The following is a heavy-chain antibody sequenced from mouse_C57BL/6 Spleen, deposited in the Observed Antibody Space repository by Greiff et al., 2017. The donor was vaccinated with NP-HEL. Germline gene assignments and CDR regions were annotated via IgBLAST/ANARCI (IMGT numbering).Heavy chain of an antibody. V-gene: IGHV5-16*01. Sequence: EVMLVESEGGLVQPGSSMKLSCTASGFTFSDYYMAWVRQVPEKGLEWVANINYDGSSTYYLDSLKSRFIISRDNAKNILYLQMSSLKCEDTATYYCARIYYGRYFDVWGTGTTVTVSS. D-gene: IGHD2-1*01. CDR3: ARIYYGRYFDV. J-gene: IGHJ1*03. CDR1: GFTFSDYY. CDR2: INYDGSST.